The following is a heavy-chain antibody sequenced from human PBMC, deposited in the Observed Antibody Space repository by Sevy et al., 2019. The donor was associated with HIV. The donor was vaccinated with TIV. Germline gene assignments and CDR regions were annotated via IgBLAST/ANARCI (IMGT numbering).Heavy chain of an antibody. CDR2: IGNGGGGS. CDR3: AKLQGAVALNDAFDI. CDR1: RFIFSDYA. Sequence: GGSLRLSCEASRFIFSDYAMAWVRQAPGKGLEWVSGIGNGGGGSKYADSVKGRFTVSRDNSKDTLYLQMNNLGSDETAVYYCAKLQGAVALNDAFDIWGQGTMVTVSS. V-gene: IGHV3-23*01. D-gene: IGHD6-19*01. J-gene: IGHJ3*02.